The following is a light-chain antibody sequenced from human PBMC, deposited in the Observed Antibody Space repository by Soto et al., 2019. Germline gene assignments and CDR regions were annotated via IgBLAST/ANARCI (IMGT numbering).Light chain of an antibody. V-gene: IGLV2-11*01. CDR3: CSYAGSYTFYV. CDR2: DVT. J-gene: IGLJ1*01. CDR1: SSDVGGYMY. Sequence: QSALTQPRSVSGSPGQSVTISCTGTSSDVGGYMYVSWYQHHPGKAPKLMIYDVTKRPSGVPDRFSGSKSGNTASLTISGLQAEDEADYYCCSYAGSYTFYVFGTGTKVTDL.